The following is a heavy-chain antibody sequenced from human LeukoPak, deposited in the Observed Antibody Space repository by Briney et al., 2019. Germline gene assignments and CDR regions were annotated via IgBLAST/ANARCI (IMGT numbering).Heavy chain of an antibody. V-gene: IGHV3-7*03. CDR2: IKQDGSEK. Sequence: GGSLRLSCAASGFTFSSYEMNWVRQAPGKGLEWVANIKQDGSEKYYVDSVKGRFTISRDNAKNSLYLQMNSLRAEDTAVYYCAGYVDTAMVISYSWFDPWGQGTLVTVSS. CDR3: AGYVDTAMVISYSWFDP. CDR1: GFTFSSYE. D-gene: IGHD5-18*01. J-gene: IGHJ5*02.